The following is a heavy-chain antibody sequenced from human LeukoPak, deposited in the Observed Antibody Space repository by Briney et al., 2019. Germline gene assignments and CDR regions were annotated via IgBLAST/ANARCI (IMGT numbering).Heavy chain of an antibody. CDR2: IYHSGSI. V-gene: IGHV4-30-2*01. J-gene: IGHJ4*02. D-gene: IGHD4-17*01. CDR1: GGSISSGGYS. Sequence: PSETLSLTCAVSGGSISSGGYSWSWVRQPPGKGLEWIGYIYHSGSIYYNPSLKSRVTISVDTSKNQFSLKLSSVTAADTAVYYCAREVMGIYGDYGYYFDYCGQGTLVTVSS. CDR3: AREVMGIYGDYGYYFDY.